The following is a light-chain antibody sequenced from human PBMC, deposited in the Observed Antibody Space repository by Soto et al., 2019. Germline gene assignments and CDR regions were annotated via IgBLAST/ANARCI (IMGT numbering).Light chain of an antibody. CDR2: DAS. V-gene: IGKV3-11*01. CDR3: LPAALLVT. J-gene: IGKJ5*01. Sequence: IVVNIYPSAVCLSRKERATLSCRATENLRTFLAWYQQKAGQAPRLLIYDASNRATGIPDRFSGSGSGTDFTLSIINLAPEDFAMYYCLPAALLVTFAQGTRLEIK. CDR1: ENLRTF.